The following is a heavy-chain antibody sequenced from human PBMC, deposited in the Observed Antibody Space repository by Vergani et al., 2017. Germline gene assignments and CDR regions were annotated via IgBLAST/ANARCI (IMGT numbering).Heavy chain of an antibody. CDR3: ARVEYSSWLYDY. V-gene: IGHV4-34*01. CDR1: GGSFSGYY. D-gene: IGHD6-6*01. J-gene: IGHJ4*02. CDR2: INHSGST. Sequence: QVQLQQWGAGLLKPSETLSLTCAVYGGSFSGYYWSWIRQPPGKGLEWIGEINHSGSTNYNPSLKSRVTISVDTSKNQFSLKLSSVTAADTAVYYCARVEYSSWLYDYWGQGTLVTVSS.